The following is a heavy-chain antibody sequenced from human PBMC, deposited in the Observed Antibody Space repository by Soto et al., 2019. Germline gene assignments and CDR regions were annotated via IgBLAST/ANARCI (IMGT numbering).Heavy chain of an antibody. CDR2: IIPIFGTA. CDR1: GGTFSSYA. CDR3: ARGSSYDILTGYTYFDY. D-gene: IGHD3-9*01. V-gene: IGHV1-69*12. Sequence: QVQLVQSGAEVKKPGSSVKVSCKASGGTFSSYAISWVRQAPGQGLEWMGGIIPIFGTANYAQKFQGRVTITADEATSTAYMELSSLRSEDTAVYYCARGSSYDILTGYTYFDYWGQGTLVTVSS. J-gene: IGHJ4*02.